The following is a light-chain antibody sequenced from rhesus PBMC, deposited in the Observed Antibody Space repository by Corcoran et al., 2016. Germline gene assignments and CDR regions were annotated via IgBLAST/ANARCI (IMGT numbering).Light chain of an antibody. Sequence: QTALTQPPSVSGSPGQSVTISCTGTNSDIGGSNYVYWYQQHPGKAPKFIIYDVSKRPSGVSDRFSGSKSGNTASLTISGLQAGDEADYHCSSYGGSIRYIFGSGTRLTVL. CDR1: NSDIGGSNY. J-gene: IGLJ1*01. CDR2: DVS. CDR3: SSYGGSIRYI. V-gene: IGLV2-23*01.